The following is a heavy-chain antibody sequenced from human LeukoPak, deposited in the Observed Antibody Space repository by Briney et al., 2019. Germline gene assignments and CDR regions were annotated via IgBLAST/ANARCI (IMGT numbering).Heavy chain of an antibody. CDR1: GYTLTELS. CDR3: ATNLIGVYCSSTSCQNLFDY. D-gene: IGHD2-2*01. CDR2: FDPEDGET. V-gene: IGHV1-24*01. Sequence: ASVKVSCKVSGYTLTELSMHWVRQAPGKGLEWMGGFDPEDGETIYAQKLQGRVTMTEDTSADTAYMALSSLRSEDTAVYYWATNLIGVYCSSTSCQNLFDYWGQGTLVTVSS. J-gene: IGHJ4*02.